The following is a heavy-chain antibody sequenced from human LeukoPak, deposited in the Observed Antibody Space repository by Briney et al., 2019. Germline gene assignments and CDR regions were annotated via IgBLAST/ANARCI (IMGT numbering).Heavy chain of an antibody. CDR3: AREWTYCTNGVCYKLFDY. V-gene: IGHV4-61*02. CDR2: IYTSGST. D-gene: IGHD2-8*01. J-gene: IGHJ4*02. CDR1: GGSISGSSYY. Sequence: SETLSLTCTVSGGSISGSSYYWGWLRQPAGKGLEWIGRIYTSGSTNYNPSLKSRVTISVDTSKNQFSLKLSSVTAADTAVYYCAREWTYCTNGVCYKLFDYWGQGTLVTVSS.